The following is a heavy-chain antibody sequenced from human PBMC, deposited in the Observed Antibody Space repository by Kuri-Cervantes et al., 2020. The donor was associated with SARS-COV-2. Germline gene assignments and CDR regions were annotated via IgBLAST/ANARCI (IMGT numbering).Heavy chain of an antibody. V-gene: IGHV1-69*13. J-gene: IGHJ6*03. CDR1: GGTFSSYA. CDR3: ARGFVYYYDSSGYYQYYYYYYMDV. CDR2: IIPIFGTA. Sequence: SVKVSCKASGGTFSSYAISWVRQAPGQGLEWMGGIIPIFGTANYAQKFQGRVTITADESTSTAYMELSSLRSEDTAVYYCARGFVYYYDSSGYYQYYYYYYMDVWGKGTAVTVSS. D-gene: IGHD3-22*01.